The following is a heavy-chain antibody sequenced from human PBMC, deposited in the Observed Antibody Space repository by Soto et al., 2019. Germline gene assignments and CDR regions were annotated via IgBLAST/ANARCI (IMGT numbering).Heavy chain of an antibody. V-gene: IGHV4-31*03. CDR3: ARDPYDFWSGYYTNYYGMDV. J-gene: IGHJ6*02. D-gene: IGHD3-3*01. Sequence: SETLSLTCTVSGGSISSGGYYWSWIRQHPGKGLEWIGYIYYSGSTYYNPSLKSRVTISVDTSKNQFSLKLSSVTAADTAVYYCARDPYDFWSGYYTNYYGMDVWGQGTTVTVSS. CDR1: GGSISSGGYY. CDR2: IYYSGST.